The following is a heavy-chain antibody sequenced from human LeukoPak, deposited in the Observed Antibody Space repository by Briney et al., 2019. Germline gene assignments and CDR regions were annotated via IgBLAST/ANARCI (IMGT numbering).Heavy chain of an antibody. CDR2: IYYSGST. CDR3: ARDAEIWGSYRLPL. V-gene: IGHV4-30-4*01. CDR1: GGSISSGDYY. J-gene: IGHJ4*02. Sequence: SQTLSLTCTVSGGSISSGDYYWSWIRQPPGKGLEWIGYIYYSGSTYYNPSLKSRVTISEDTSKDQFSLKLSSVTAADTAVYYCARDAEIWGSYRLPLWGQGTLVTVSS. D-gene: IGHD3-16*02.